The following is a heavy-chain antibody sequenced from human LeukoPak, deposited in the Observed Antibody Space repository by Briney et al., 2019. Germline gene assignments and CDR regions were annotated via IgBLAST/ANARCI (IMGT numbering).Heavy chain of an antibody. CDR3: TRDWVVTAFEALDY. J-gene: IGHJ4*02. CDR1: GFTFGDYA. CDR2: IISKAYGGTT. Sequence: GGSLRLSCTASGFTFGDYAMSWFRQAPGKGLEWVGFIISKAYGGTTEYAASVKGRFTISRDDSKSIAYLQMNSLKTEDTAVYYCTRDWVVTAFEALDYWGQGTLVTVSS. D-gene: IGHD2-21*02. V-gene: IGHV3-49*03.